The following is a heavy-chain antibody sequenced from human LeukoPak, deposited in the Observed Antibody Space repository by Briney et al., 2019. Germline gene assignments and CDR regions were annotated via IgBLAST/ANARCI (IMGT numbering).Heavy chain of an antibody. CDR1: GFTFSSNT. V-gene: IGHV3-23*01. Sequence: GGSLRLSCAASGFTFSSNTMSWVRQAPGRGLEWVSVISGSGTSTYYADSVKGRFTVSRDNSMNTLYLQMNSLRAEDTAVYYCASSSGGFGEPTFDYWGQGTLVTVSS. J-gene: IGHJ4*02. CDR3: ASSSGGFGEPTFDY. D-gene: IGHD3-10*01. CDR2: ISGSGTST.